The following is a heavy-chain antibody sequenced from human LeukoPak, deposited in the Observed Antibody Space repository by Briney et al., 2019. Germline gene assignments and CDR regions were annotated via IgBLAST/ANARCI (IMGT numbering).Heavy chain of an antibody. D-gene: IGHD4-17*01. CDR2: IKEDGSKK. V-gene: IGHV3-7*01. CDR1: GFTFSLYW. Sequence: GGSLRLSCATSGFTFSLYWMNWVRQAPGKGLEWVANIKEDGSKKYYVESVKGRFTISRDNAKNSVFLQMNTLRADDTAIYYCARATRDDFGDVHDAFDVWGQGTMVAVSS. CDR3: ARATRDDFGDVHDAFDV. J-gene: IGHJ3*01.